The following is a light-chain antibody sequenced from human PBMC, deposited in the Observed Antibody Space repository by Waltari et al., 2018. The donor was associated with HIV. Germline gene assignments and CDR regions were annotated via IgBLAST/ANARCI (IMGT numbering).Light chain of an antibody. J-gene: IGKJ2*01. CDR2: GAS. Sequence: MMQSPDILPVSPGEGVTLTCRASQSVNTNVAWYQQRPGQAPRILIYGASTRAAGFPARFSGGGSGTEFTLTISSLQSEDFALYFCHQYNNWPYTFGQGTKLDIK. CDR1: QSVNTN. V-gene: IGKV3-15*01. CDR3: HQYNNWPYT.